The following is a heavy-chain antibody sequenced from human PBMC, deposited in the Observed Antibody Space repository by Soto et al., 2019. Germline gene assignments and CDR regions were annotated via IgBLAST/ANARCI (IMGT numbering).Heavy chain of an antibody. CDR2: IYYSGST. D-gene: IGHD2-15*01. CDR3: ARNTVARGYCGMDV. Sequence: QVQLQESGPGLVKPSETLSLTCTVSGDSVSSGSYYWSWIRQPPGKGLEWIGYIYYSGSTKYNPSLKTRVTLSVHTSNKQFSLKLSTVSAADTAVYYWARNTVARGYCGMDVWGQGTTVTVTS. J-gene: IGHJ6*02. V-gene: IGHV4-61*01. CDR1: GDSVSSGSYY.